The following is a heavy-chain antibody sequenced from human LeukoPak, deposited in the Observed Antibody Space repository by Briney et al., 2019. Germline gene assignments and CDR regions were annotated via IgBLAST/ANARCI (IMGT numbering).Heavy chain of an antibody. D-gene: IGHD2-21*01. CDR3: ARGRGLLWGDY. J-gene: IGHJ4*02. V-gene: IGHV1-2*02. CDR1: RYTFTGYY. Sequence: ASVKVSCKASRYTFTGYYMHWVRQAPGQGLEWIGWINPNSGGTNYTQKFQGRITMTRDTSISTAYMEVNRLRSDDTAVYYCARGRGLLWGDYWGQGTLVTVSS. CDR2: INPNSGGT.